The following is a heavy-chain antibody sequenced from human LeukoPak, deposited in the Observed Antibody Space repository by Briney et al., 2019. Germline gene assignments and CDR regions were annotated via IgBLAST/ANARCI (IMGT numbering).Heavy chain of an antibody. V-gene: IGHV4-34*01. D-gene: IGHD3-16*02. CDR2: INHSGST. CDR1: GGSFSGYY. J-gene: IGHJ4*02. CDR3: ARVTFGGVIVPYFDY. Sequence: SETLSLTCAVYGGSFSGYYWSWIRQPPGKGLEWIGEINHSGSTYYNPSLKSRVTISVDTSKNQFALKLSSVTAADTAVYYCARVTFGGVIVPYFDYWGQGTLVTVSS.